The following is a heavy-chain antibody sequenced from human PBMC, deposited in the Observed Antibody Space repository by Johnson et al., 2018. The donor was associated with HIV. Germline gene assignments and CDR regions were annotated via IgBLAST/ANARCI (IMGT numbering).Heavy chain of an antibody. CDR1: GFTFSSYA. CDR3: AKELADSSGYYADAFDI. D-gene: IGHD3-22*01. Sequence: VQLVESGGGLIQRGGSLRLSCAASGFTFSSYAMSWVHQAPGKGLEWVSAISGSGGSTYYADSVKGRFTISRDNSKNTLYLQMNSLRAEDTAVYYCAKELADSSGYYADAFDIWGQGTMVTVSS. J-gene: IGHJ3*02. V-gene: IGHV3-23*04. CDR2: ISGSGGST.